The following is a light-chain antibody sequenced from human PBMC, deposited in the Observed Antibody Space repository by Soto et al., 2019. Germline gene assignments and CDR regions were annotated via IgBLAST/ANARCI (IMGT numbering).Light chain of an antibody. V-gene: IGLV2-14*01. Sequence: QSVLTQPASVSGSPGQSITFSCTGTSNDIGGYNYVSWFQHHPDKAPKLIIYEVYDRPSGVSNRFSGSKSGNTASLTISGLQPEDEADYYCSSYTTNHNRVFGGGTKLTVL. CDR3: SSYTTNHNRV. J-gene: IGLJ3*02. CDR2: EVY. CDR1: SNDIGGYNY.